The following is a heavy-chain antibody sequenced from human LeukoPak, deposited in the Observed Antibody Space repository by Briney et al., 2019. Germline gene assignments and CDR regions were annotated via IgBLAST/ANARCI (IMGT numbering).Heavy chain of an antibody. V-gene: IGHV1-46*01. J-gene: IGHJ3*02. CDR3: ARLTGGLVDAFDI. D-gene: IGHD1-20*01. Sequence: ASVKVSCKASGYTFTSYYMHWVRQAPGQGLEWMGIINPSGGSTSYAQKFQGRVTMTRDTSTSTVYMELSSLRSEDTVVYYCARLTGGLVDAFDIWGQGTMVTVSS. CDR1: GYTFTSYY. CDR2: INPSGGST.